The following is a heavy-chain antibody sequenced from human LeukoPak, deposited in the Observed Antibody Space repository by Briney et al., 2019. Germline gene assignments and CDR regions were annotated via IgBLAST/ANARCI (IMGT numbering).Heavy chain of an antibody. D-gene: IGHD3-22*01. J-gene: IGHJ4*02. Sequence: SETLSLTCTVSGDSNNSLDLWSWVRQPPGKGLEWIGEMYLSGTTHSNPSVKSRVTISIDKSKNQFFLNLSSVTAADTAVYYCAGLVGRYSSGLYYYYFDYWGQGTLVTVSS. CDR2: MYLSGTT. CDR3: AGLVGRYSSGLYYYYFDY. V-gene: IGHV4-4*02. CDR1: GDSNNSLDL.